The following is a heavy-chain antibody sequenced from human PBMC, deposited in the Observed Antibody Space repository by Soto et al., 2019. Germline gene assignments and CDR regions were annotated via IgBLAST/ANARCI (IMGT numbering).Heavy chain of an antibody. V-gene: IGHV1-8*01. Sequence: QVQLVQSGAEVKKPGASVTVSCKASGYTFTSYDINWVRQATGQGLEWLGWMTPNSGNTVYAQKFQGRVTITRNTSISTAYMELSRRRSEDTAVYYCARETSYGYVNWGQGTLVTVSS. CDR2: MTPNSGNT. CDR3: ARETSYGYVN. CDR1: GYTFTSYD. D-gene: IGHD5-18*01. J-gene: IGHJ4*02.